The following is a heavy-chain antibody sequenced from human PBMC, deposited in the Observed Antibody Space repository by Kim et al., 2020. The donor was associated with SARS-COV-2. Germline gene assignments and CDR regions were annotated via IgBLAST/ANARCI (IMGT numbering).Heavy chain of an antibody. Sequence: GGSLRLSCTGSGFTFGDYAMNWVRQAPGKGLEWVGFIRSKPYGETTEYAASVKGRFTISRDDAKSIAYLPMNSLKTEDTAVYYCTRAFRSCSDDSCISRIAGDWGPGTLVTVS. CDR3: TRAFRSCSDDSCISRIAGD. V-gene: IGHV3-49*04. CDR1: GFTFGDYA. D-gene: IGHD2-15*01. J-gene: IGHJ4*02. CDR2: IRSKPYGETT.